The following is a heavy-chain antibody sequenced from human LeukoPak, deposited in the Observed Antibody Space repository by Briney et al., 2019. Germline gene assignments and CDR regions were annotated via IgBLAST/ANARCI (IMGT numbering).Heavy chain of an antibody. Sequence: GGSLRLSCAASGFTFSDHYMDWVRQAPGKGLEWVGRTRNKANSYTTEYAASVKGRFIISRDDSKNSLYLQMNSLKTEDTAVYYCARGDDFWSGYLFDYWGQGTLVTVSS. CDR2: TRNKANSYTT. CDR1: GFTFSDHY. CDR3: ARGDDFWSGYLFDY. J-gene: IGHJ4*02. D-gene: IGHD3-3*01. V-gene: IGHV3-72*01.